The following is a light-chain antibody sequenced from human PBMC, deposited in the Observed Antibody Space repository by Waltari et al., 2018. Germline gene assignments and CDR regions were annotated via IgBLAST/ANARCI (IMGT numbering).Light chain of an antibody. CDR1: QSLDTW. Sequence: DSRLTQSPSTMSASVGDRVTITCRASQSLDTWLAWYQQTPGKAPNLLIYKASSLYTGVPSRFSGSGSGTEFTLTISSLQPDDVASYYCQQYNSYPWTFGQGTKVQI. CDR3: QQYNSYPWT. V-gene: IGKV1-5*03. CDR2: KAS. J-gene: IGKJ1*01.